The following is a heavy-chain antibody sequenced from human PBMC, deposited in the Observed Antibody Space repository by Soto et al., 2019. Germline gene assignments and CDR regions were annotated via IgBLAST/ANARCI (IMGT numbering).Heavy chain of an antibody. D-gene: IGHD1-1*01. Sequence: SETLSLTCTVSGGSISSYYWSWIRQPPGKGLEWIGYIYYSGSTNYNPSLKSRVTISVDTYKNQFSLKLSSVTAADTAVYYCASQRRETREFDYWGQGTLVTVSS. J-gene: IGHJ4*02. V-gene: IGHV4-59*01. CDR1: GGSISSYY. CDR2: IYYSGST. CDR3: ASQRRETREFDY.